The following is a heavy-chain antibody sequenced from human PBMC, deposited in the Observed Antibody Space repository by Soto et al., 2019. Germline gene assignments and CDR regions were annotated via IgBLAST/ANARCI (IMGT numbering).Heavy chain of an antibody. CDR3: ARDFRYYDFWSGYYRPYYYYGMDV. V-gene: IGHV3-33*01. Sequence: QPGGSLRLSCAASGFTFSSYGMHWVRQAPGKGLEWVAVIWYDGSNKYYADSVKGRFTISRDNSKNTLYLQMNSLRAEDTAVYYCARDFRYYDFWSGYYRPYYYYGMDVWGQGTTVTVSS. CDR2: IWYDGSNK. D-gene: IGHD3-3*01. J-gene: IGHJ6*02. CDR1: GFTFSSYG.